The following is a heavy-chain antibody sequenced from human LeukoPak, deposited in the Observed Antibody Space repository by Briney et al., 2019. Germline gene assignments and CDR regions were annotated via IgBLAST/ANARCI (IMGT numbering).Heavy chain of an antibody. CDR1: GFTFSSHW. J-gene: IGHJ3*02. V-gene: IGHV3-74*01. CDR3: TTDRGTTYYYDSSGYYYDAFDI. Sequence: GALRLSCAASGFTFSSHWMHWVRQAPGKGLVWVSRVNGDGSYTNYADSVKGRFTISRDNAKNTLFLQMNRLKTEDTAVYYCTTDRGTTYYYDSSGYYYDAFDIWGQGTMVTVSS. CDR2: VNGDGSYT. D-gene: IGHD3-22*01.